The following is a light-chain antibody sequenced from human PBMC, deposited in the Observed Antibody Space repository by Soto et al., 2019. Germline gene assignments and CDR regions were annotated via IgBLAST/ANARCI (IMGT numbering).Light chain of an antibody. CDR2: EVS. J-gene: IGLJ1*01. CDR3: QSYDSGLIGLI. V-gene: IGLV2-14*01. Sequence: QSALTQPASVSGSPGQSITISCTGTSSDVGGYNYVSWYQQHPGKAPKLMIYEVSNRPSGVSNRFSGSKSGNTASLAISDLQAEDEADYYCQSYDSGLIGLIFGTGTKLTVL. CDR1: SSDVGGYNY.